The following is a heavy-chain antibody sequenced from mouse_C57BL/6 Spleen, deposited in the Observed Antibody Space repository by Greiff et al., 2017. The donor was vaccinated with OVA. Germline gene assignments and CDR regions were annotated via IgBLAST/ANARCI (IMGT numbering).Heavy chain of an antibody. Sequence: VQLQQSGAELVRPGASVTLSCKASGYTFTDYEMHWVKQTPVHGLEWIGAIDPETGGTAYNQKFKGKAILTADKSSSTAYMELRSLTYEESAGYKGTREATTVGAHGYFDFWGTGTTVTVS. CDR2: IDPETGGT. D-gene: IGHD1-1*01. J-gene: IGHJ1*03. CDR3: TREATTVGAHGYFDF. CDR1: GYTFTDYE. V-gene: IGHV1-15*01.